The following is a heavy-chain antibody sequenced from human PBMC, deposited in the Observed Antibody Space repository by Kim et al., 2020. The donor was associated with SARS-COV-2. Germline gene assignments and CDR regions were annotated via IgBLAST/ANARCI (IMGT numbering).Heavy chain of an antibody. J-gene: IGHJ4*02. CDR3: ARESYYDSYSY. Sequence: IHYADSVKGRFTIPRDNAKNSLYLQMNSLRAEDTAVYYCARESYYDSYSYWGQGTLVTVSS. CDR2: I. D-gene: IGHD3-22*01. V-gene: IGHV3-21*01.